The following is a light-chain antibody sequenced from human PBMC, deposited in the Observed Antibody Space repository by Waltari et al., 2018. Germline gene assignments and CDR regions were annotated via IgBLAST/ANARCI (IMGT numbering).Light chain of an antibody. V-gene: IGKV1-6*01. CDR1: QNIYSN. CDR2: AAS. Sequence: IQMTQSPSALSASVGDRVTISCRASQNIYSNLAWYQQKQGKAPKLLIYAASSLQSGIPFRFSGSESGTDVTLTIGSLQPEDSAAYYCQHYYDNPWTFGQGTKVEIK. CDR3: QHYYDNPWT. J-gene: IGKJ1*01.